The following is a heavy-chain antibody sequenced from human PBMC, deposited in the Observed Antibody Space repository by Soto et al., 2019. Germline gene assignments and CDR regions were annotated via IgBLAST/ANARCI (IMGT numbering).Heavy chain of an antibody. D-gene: IGHD2-8*01. CDR3: ARDIVLGGTYGMGV. Sequence: QVQLVQSGAEVKKPGSSVKVSCKASGGTFSRYAISWVRQAPGPGLEWMGGIIAIFGTANYAQKFQGRVTITADEATSTAYMELSSLTSEDTSVYYCARDIVLGGTYGMGVWGQGTTVTVYS. CDR2: IIAIFGTA. J-gene: IGHJ6*02. CDR1: GGTFSRYA. V-gene: IGHV1-69*12.